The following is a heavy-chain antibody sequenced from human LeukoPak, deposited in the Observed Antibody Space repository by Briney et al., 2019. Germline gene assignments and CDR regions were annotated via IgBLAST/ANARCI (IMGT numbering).Heavy chain of an antibody. J-gene: IGHJ4*02. D-gene: IGHD4-11*01. CDR2: ISSSSSYI. CDR1: GFTFSSYS. Sequence: AGGSLRLPCAASGFTFSSYSMNWVRQAPGKGLEWVSSISSSSSYIYYADSVKGRFTISRDNAKNSLYLQMNSLRAEDTAVYYCARAYSNYVPDYWGQGTLVTVSS. V-gene: IGHV3-21*01. CDR3: ARAYSNYVPDY.